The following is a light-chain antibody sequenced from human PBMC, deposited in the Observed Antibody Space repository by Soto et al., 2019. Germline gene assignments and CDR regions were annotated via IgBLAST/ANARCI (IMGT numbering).Light chain of an antibody. CDR2: EVT. Sequence: QSVLTQPASVSGSPRQSITISCTGTSGDIGSYNRVSWYQQHPGKAPKLIIYEVTDRPSGVSNRFSGSKSGNTASLTISGLQAEDEAEYYCRSYTNINTRACVFGTGTKVTVL. V-gene: IGLV2-14*01. J-gene: IGLJ1*01. CDR3: RSYTNINTRACV. CDR1: SGDIGSYNR.